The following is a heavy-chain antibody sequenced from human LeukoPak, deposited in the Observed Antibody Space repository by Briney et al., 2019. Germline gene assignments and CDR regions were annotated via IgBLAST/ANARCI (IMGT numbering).Heavy chain of an antibody. V-gene: IGHV4-59*01. Sequence: SETLSLTCTVSGGSISSYYWGWIRQPPGKGLEWIGYNYYSGSTNYNPSLKSRVTISVDTSKNQFSLKLSSVTAADTAVYYCASSLSSGYYYKLDYWGQGTLVTVSS. CDR2: NYYSGST. CDR1: GGSISSYY. CDR3: ASSLSSGYYYKLDY. D-gene: IGHD3-22*01. J-gene: IGHJ4*02.